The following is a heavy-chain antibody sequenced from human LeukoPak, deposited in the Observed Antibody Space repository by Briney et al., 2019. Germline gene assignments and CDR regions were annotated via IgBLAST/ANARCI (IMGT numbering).Heavy chain of an antibody. V-gene: IGHV1-8*01. CDR3: ARVSSTGTRYYDFWSGYLGYYYYGMDV. CDR2: MNPNSGNT. CDR1: GYTFTSYD. Sequence: ASVKVSCKASGYTFTSYDINWVRQATGQGLEWMGWMNPNSGNTDHAQKFQGRVTMTRNTSISTAYMELSSLRSEDTAVYYCARVSSTGTRYYDFWSGYLGYYYYGMDVWGQGTTVTVSS. D-gene: IGHD3-3*01. J-gene: IGHJ6*02.